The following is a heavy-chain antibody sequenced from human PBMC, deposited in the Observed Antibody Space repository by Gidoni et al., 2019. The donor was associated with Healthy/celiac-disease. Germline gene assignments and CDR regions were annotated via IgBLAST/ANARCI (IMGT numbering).Heavy chain of an antibody. CDR3: ARYTVTGFYFDY. J-gene: IGHJ4*02. V-gene: IGHV4-39*01. CDR2: IYYRGST. D-gene: IGHD4-17*01. Sequence: QLQLQESGPGLVQPSETLSLTCTVSGGSNSSSSYYWGWIRQPPGKGLDWIGYIYYRGSTYYNPSLKSRVTISVDTSKNQFSLKLSSVTAADTAVYYCARYTVTGFYFDYWGQGTLVTVSS. CDR1: GGSNSSSSYY.